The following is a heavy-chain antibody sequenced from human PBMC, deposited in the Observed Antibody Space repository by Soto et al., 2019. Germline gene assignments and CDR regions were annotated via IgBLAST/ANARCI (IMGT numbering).Heavy chain of an antibody. CDR1: GFSFSSYS. Sequence: QVQLVESGGGVVQPGRSLRLSCAASGFSFSSYSMHWVRQAPGKGLEWVAVVSFDGSNKYYANSVKDRFTVSRDNSKNTMYVQMNSLKPEDTAVYYCGRDRRFGNGYNLGFDYWGQGPLVTVSS. CDR3: GRDRRFGNGYNLGFDY. CDR2: VSFDGSNK. D-gene: IGHD1-1*01. V-gene: IGHV3-30-3*01. J-gene: IGHJ4*02.